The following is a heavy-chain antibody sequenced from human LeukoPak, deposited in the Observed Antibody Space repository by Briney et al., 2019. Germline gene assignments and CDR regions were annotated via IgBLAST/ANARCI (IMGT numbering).Heavy chain of an antibody. V-gene: IGHV3-23*01. CDR1: GFTFSSYG. CDR2: ISGSGGST. CDR3: AKVWVFYGSGSYYDY. J-gene: IGHJ4*02. D-gene: IGHD3-10*01. Sequence: GGTLRLSCAASGFTFSSYGMNWVRQAPGKGLEWVSAISGSGGSTYYADSVKGRFTISRDNSKNTLYLQMNSLRAEDTAVYYCAKVWVFYGSGSYYDYWGQGTLVTVSS.